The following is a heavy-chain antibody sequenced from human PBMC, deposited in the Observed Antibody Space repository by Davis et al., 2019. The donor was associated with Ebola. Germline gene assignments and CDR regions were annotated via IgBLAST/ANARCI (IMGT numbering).Heavy chain of an antibody. CDR1: GYSFTSYW. CDR2: IYPGDSDT. J-gene: IGHJ3*02. Sequence: GESLKISCKGSGYSFTSYWIGWVRQMPGKGLEWMGIIYPGDSDTRYSPSFQGQVTISADKSINTAYLQWSSLKASDTAMYYCARPKRQFGVVMNDAFDIWGQGTMVTVSS. D-gene: IGHD3-3*01. CDR3: ARPKRQFGVVMNDAFDI. V-gene: IGHV5-51*01.